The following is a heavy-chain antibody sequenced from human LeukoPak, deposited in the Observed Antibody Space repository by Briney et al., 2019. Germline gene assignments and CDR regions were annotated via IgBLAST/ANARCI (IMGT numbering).Heavy chain of an antibody. D-gene: IGHD6-25*01. CDR1: GFTFSSYA. CDR3: ARFAAGGSYYYYMDV. V-gene: IGHV3-48*01. CDR2: IGTSSTTI. Sequence: GGSLRLSCAASGFTFSSYAMNWVRQPPGKGLEWVSNIGTSSTTIYYADSVKGRFTISRDNAKNSLYLQMNSLRADDTAVYYCARFAAGGSYYYYMDVWGKGTTVTVSS. J-gene: IGHJ6*03.